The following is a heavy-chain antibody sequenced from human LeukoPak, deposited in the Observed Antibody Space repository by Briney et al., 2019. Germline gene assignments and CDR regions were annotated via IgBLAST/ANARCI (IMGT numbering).Heavy chain of an antibody. CDR2: ISYDGSNK. CDR1: GFTFSSYA. J-gene: IGHJ6*02. V-gene: IGHV3-30*04. CDR3: VRCYDISTGYYDYGMDV. D-gene: IGHD3-9*01. Sequence: PGRSLRLSCAASGFTFSSYAMHWVRHAPGKGLEWVAVISYDGSNKYYADSVKGRFTISRDNSKNTLYLQMNSLRAEDTAVYYCVRCYDISTGYYDYGMDVWGQGTTVTVSS.